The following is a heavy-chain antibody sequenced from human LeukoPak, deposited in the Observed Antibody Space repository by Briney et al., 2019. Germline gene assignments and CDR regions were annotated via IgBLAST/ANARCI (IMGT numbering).Heavy chain of an antibody. CDR2: IGTASDT. CDR3: ARGPPRGKYYYMDV. CDR1: GFTFSSFD. D-gene: IGHD1-1*01. Sequence: GGSLRLSCAASGFTFSSFDMHWVRQPTGQGLEWVSTIGTASDTYYPGSVEGRFTLSRDNAKNSLYLQMNSLTAGDTAVYYCARGPPRGKYYYMDVWGKGATVTVTS. J-gene: IGHJ6*03. V-gene: IGHV3-13*01.